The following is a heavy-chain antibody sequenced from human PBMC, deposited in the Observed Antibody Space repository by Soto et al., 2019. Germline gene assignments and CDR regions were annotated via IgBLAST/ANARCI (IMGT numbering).Heavy chain of an antibody. CDR3: ATSIDLAGYNYSTGRAV. V-gene: IGHV3-48*04. J-gene: IGHJ6*04. D-gene: IGHD1-1*01. CDR1: GITVSNYG. CDR2: ISDSGII. Sequence: EAQLVESGGGVVEPGGSLRLSCAASGITVSNYGMTWVRQAPGKGLEWVSCISDSGIIDYAESFKGRVTISRDNTKDSLYLQLNSLRAEDTAVYYCATSIDLAGYNYSTGRAVWDEVTTVTDSA.